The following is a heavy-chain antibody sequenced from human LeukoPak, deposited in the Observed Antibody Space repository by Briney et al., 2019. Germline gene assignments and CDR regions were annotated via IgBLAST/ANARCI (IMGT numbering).Heavy chain of an antibody. CDR1: GFTFDDYT. Sequence: GGSLGLSCAASGFTFDDYTMHWVRQAPGKGLEWVSLISWDGGRTDYADSVKGRFNISRDNNKNSLYLQMNSLRTEDTALYYCAKDMGSSSSSWWSFDYWGQGTPVTVSS. D-gene: IGHD6-13*01. J-gene: IGHJ4*02. V-gene: IGHV3-43*01. CDR3: AKDMGSSSSSWWSFDY. CDR2: ISWDGGRT.